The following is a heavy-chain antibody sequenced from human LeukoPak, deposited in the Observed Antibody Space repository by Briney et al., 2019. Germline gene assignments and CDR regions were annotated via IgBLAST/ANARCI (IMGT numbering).Heavy chain of an antibody. V-gene: IGHV1-18*01. J-gene: IGHJ4*02. CDR1: GYTFTSYG. Sequence: ASVKVSCKASGYTFTSYGINWVRQAPGQGLEWMGWISTYNGHTNYAQKLQGRVTMTTDTSTSTAYMELRSLRSDDTAVYYCARDFRTAAAGTASDYWGQGTLVTVSS. D-gene: IGHD6-13*01. CDR2: ISTYNGHT. CDR3: ARDFRTAAAGTASDY.